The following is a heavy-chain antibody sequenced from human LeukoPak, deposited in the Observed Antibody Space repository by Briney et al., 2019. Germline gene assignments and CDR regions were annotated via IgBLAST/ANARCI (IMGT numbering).Heavy chain of an antibody. CDR2: IYSGGST. Sequence: GGSLRLSCAASGFTVSSNYMSWVRQAPGKGLEWVPVIYSGGSTYYADSVEGRFTISRDNSKNTLYLQMNSLRAEDTAVYYCARSDPVNAFDIWGQGTMVTVSS. CDR3: ARSDPVNAFDI. CDR1: GFTVSSNY. J-gene: IGHJ3*02. V-gene: IGHV3-53*01.